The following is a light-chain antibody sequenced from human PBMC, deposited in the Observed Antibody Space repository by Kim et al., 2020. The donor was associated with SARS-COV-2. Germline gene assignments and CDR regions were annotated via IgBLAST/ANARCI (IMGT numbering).Light chain of an antibody. CDR3: RQYNDWPPRT. V-gene: IGKV3-15*01. CDR2: GAS. J-gene: IGKJ4*02. Sequence: EIVMTQSPATLSVSPGESATLSCRASQSVSSNVAWYQQRPGQAPRLLIYGASSRATGSPGKFSGSVSGTEFTLTISSLQSEDFAVYYCRQYNDWPPRTFGGGTKVDIK. CDR1: QSVSSN.